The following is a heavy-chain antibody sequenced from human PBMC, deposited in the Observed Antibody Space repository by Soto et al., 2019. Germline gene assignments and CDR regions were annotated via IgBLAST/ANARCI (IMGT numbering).Heavy chain of an antibody. CDR1: GGTFSSYA. Sequence: EASVKVSCKASGGTFSSYAISWVRQAPGQGLEWMGGIIPIFGTANYAQKFQGRVTITADESTSTAYMELSSLRSEDTAVYYCARGHSSSYYYYGMDVWGQGTTVTVSS. V-gene: IGHV1-69*13. J-gene: IGHJ6*02. D-gene: IGHD6-6*01. CDR3: ARGHSSSYYYYGMDV. CDR2: IIPIFGTA.